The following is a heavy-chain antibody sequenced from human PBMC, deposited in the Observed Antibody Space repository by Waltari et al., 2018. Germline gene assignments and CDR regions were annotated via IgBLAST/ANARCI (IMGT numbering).Heavy chain of an antibody. Sequence: HLVESGGGLIQPGGSLRLSCAASAFAVTNYYMSWVRQAPGRGLECVSVIYSAVTTYYADSVKGRFTISRDTFRNTLYLQMDNLRPDDTAVYYCARGNTASLDYWGQGTLVTVSS. CDR3: ARGNTASLDY. CDR1: AFAVTNYY. V-gene: IGHV3-53*01. D-gene: IGHD2-21*02. J-gene: IGHJ4*02. CDR2: IYSAVTT.